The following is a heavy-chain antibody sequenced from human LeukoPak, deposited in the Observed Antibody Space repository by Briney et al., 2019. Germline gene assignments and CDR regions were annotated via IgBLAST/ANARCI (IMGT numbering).Heavy chain of an antibody. V-gene: IGHV1-46*01. CDR1: GGTFSSYA. CDR3: VRHNHMDV. J-gene: IGHJ6*02. CDR2: INLSGGST. Sequence: ASVKVSCKASGGTFSSYAISWVRQAPGQGLEWMAIINLSGGSTDYTQKFQGRVTVTRDTSTSTVYMELSSLRSEDTAVYYCVRHNHMDVWGQGTTVTVSS.